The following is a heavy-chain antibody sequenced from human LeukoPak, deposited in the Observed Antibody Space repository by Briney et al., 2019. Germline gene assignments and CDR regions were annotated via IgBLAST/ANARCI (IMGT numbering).Heavy chain of an antibody. Sequence: GGSLRLSCAASGFTFSSYSMNWVRQAPGKGLEWVSSISSSSYIYYADSVKGRFTISRDNAKNSLYLQMNSLRAEDTAVYYCARAGVGKGGIYYYYMDVWGKGTTVTVSS. CDR1: GFTFSSYS. V-gene: IGHV3-21*01. D-gene: IGHD3-10*01. CDR3: ARAGVGKGGIYYYYMDV. CDR2: ISSSSYI. J-gene: IGHJ6*03.